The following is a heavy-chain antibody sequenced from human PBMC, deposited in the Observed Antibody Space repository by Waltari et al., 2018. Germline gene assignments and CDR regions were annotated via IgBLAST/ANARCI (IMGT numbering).Heavy chain of an antibody. D-gene: IGHD3-10*01. J-gene: IGHJ5*02. CDR1: GFTFSDHY. V-gene: IGHV3-72*01. Sequence: EVQLVESGGGLVQPGGSLRLSCAVSGFTFSDHYMDWVRQAPGRGLEWVGRTGNKADSDSTEYAASVKGRFTSSRDDSKNSLCLQMNSLKIEDTAVYYGVRGKGSHWFDPWGQGTLVTVSS. CDR2: TGNKADSDST. CDR3: VRGKGSHWFDP.